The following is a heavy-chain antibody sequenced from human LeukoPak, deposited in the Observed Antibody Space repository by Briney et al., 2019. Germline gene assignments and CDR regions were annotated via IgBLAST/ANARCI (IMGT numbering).Heavy chain of an antibody. D-gene: IGHD3-22*01. CDR3: ARDFGYYDGSGYSTPFGYFDY. CDR1: GGTFSSYA. V-gene: IGHV1-69*13. J-gene: IGHJ4*02. CDR2: IIPIFGTA. Sequence: SVTVSCKASGGTFSSYAISWVRQAPGQGLEWMGGIIPIFGTANYAQKFQGRVTITADESTSTAYMELSSLRSEDTAVYYCARDFGYYDGSGYSTPFGYFDYWGQGTLVTVSS.